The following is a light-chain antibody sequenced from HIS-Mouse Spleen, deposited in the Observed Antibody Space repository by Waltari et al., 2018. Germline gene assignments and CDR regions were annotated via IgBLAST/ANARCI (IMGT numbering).Light chain of an antibody. J-gene: IGLJ2*01. Sequence: SYELTQPPSVSVSPGQTARITCSGDALPKQNAYWYQQKSGHAPVLVIYEDSKRRSGVPGRCSGSSSGTIATLTISGDQVEDEADYYCYSTDSSGNHRVFGGGTKLTVL. CDR1: ALPKQN. CDR3: YSTDSSGNHRV. CDR2: EDS. V-gene: IGLV3-10*01.